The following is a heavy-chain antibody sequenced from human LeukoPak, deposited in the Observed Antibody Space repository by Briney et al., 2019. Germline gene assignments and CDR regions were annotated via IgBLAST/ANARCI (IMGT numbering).Heavy chain of an antibody. J-gene: IGHJ4*02. CDR3: ARGSYTSSWYGVFDY. V-gene: IGHV3-33*01. Sequence: PGGSLRLSCAASGFIFSSYGIHWVRQAPGKGLEWVAVIWYDGSNKYYADSVKGRFTISRDNSKNTLYLQMNSLRGEDTAVYYCARGSYTSSWYGVFDYWGQGTLVTVSS. D-gene: IGHD6-13*01. CDR1: GFIFSSYG. CDR2: IWYDGSNK.